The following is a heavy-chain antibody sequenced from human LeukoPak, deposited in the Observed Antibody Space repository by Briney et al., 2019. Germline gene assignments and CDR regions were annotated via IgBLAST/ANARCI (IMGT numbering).Heavy chain of an antibody. V-gene: IGHV1-2*02. Sequence: AASVKVSCKASGYTFTGYYMHWVRQAPGQGLEWMGWINPNSGGTNYAQKFQGRVTMTRDTSISTAYMELSRLRSDDTAVYYCARVPKLLYGGSYWYFDLWGRGTLVTVSS. D-gene: IGHD2-2*02. CDR1: GYTFTGYY. CDR3: ARVPKLLYGGSYWYFDL. CDR2: INPNSGGT. J-gene: IGHJ2*01.